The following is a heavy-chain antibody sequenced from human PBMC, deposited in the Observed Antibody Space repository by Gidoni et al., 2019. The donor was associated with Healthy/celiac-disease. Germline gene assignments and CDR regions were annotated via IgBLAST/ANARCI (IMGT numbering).Heavy chain of an antibody. CDR3: AREGWDGDYGFDY. CDR2: IWYDGSNK. D-gene: IGHD4-17*01. Sequence: QVQLVESGGGVVQPGRSLRPSCAASGFTLSSYGMHWVRQAPGKGLEWVAVIWYDGSNKYYADSVKGRFTISRDNSKNTLYLQMNSLRAEDTAVYYCAREGWDGDYGFDYWGQGTLVTVSS. CDR1: GFTLSSYG. J-gene: IGHJ4*02. V-gene: IGHV3-33*01.